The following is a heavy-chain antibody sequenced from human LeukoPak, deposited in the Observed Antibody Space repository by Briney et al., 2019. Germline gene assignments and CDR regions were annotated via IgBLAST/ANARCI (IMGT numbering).Heavy chain of an antibody. J-gene: IGHJ4*02. CDR1: GFTFSSYA. V-gene: IGHV3-64D*06. Sequence: GGSLRLSCSASGFTFSSYAMHWVRQAPGKGLEYVSAISSNGGSTYYADSVKGRFTISRDNSKNTLYLQMSSLRAEDTAVYYCVNGAGIAVAGTDFDYWGQGTLVTVSS. D-gene: IGHD6-19*01. CDR2: ISSNGGST. CDR3: VNGAGIAVAGTDFDY.